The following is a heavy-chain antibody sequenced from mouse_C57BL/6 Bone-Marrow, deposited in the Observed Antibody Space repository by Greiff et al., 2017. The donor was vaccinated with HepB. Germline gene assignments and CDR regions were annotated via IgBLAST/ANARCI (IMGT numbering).Heavy chain of an antibody. J-gene: IGHJ3*01. CDR2: IDPENGDT. D-gene: IGHD2-3*01. Sequence: DVQLQQSGAELVRPGASVKLSCTASGFNIKDDYMHWVKQRPEQGLEWIGWIDPENGDTEYASKFQGKATITADTSSNTAYLQLSSLTSEDTAVYYCTPVYDGYQAWFAYWGQGTLVTVSA. V-gene: IGHV14-4*01. CDR3: TPVYDGYQAWFAY. CDR1: GFNIKDDY.